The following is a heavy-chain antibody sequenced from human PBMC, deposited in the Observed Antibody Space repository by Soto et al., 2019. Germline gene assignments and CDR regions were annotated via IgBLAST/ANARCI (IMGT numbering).Heavy chain of an antibody. CDR3: ARQGVVVTAANPYYYYYGMDV. V-gene: IGHV1-18*04. D-gene: IGHD2-2*01. CDR1: GYTFTSYG. CDR2: ISAYNGNT. J-gene: IGHJ6*02. Sequence: ASVKVSCKASGYTFTSYGISWVRQAPGQGLEWMGWISAYNGNTNYAQKLQGRVTMTTDTSTSTAYMELRSLRSDDTAVYYCARQGVVVTAANPYYYYYGMDVWGQGTTVTVSS.